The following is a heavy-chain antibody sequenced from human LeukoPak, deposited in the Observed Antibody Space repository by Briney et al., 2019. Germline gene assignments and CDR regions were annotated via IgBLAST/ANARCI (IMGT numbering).Heavy chain of an antibody. D-gene: IGHD6-13*01. Sequence: GGSLRLSCADSGFTFSNYNMNWVRQAPGKAMEWVSSITSSGTYTFYADSVKGRFTISRDNAKNSLYLQMDSLGPEDTAVYYCARDGRSSWYYFDYWGQGTLVTVSS. CDR3: ARDGRSSWYYFDY. CDR1: GFTFSNYN. V-gene: IGHV3-21*01. J-gene: IGHJ4*02. CDR2: ITSSGTYT.